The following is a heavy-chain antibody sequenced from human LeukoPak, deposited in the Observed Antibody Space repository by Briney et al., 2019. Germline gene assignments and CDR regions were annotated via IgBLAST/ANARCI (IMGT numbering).Heavy chain of an antibody. V-gene: IGHV3-30*02. D-gene: IGHD6-19*01. CDR3: ARRSGIAVAGAFDY. CDR1: GFTFSSYG. Sequence: PGGSLRLSCAASGFTFSSYGMHWVRQAPGKGLEWVAFIRYDGSNKHYVDSVKGRFTISRDNSKNTLYLQMNSLRAEDTAVYYCARRSGIAVAGAFDYWGQGTLVTVSS. CDR2: IRYDGSNK. J-gene: IGHJ4*02.